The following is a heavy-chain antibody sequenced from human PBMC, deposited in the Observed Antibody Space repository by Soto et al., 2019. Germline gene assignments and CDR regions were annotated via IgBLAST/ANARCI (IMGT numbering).Heavy chain of an antibody. J-gene: IGHJ5*02. Sequence: SETLSLTCTVSGYSISSGYYWGWIRQPPGKGLEWIGSIYHSGSTYYNPSLKSRVTISVDTSKNQFSLKLSSVTAADTAVYYCARDGENIAVAATWGQGTLVTVSS. CDR2: IYHSGST. CDR3: ARDGENIAVAAT. V-gene: IGHV4-38-2*02. CDR1: GYSISSGYY. D-gene: IGHD6-19*01.